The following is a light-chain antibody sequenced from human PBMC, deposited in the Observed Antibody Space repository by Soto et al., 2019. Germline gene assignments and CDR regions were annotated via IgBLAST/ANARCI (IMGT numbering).Light chain of an antibody. J-gene: IGKJ5*01. CDR2: STS. CDR1: QNIRNS. Sequence: DIQMTQAPSSLSASVGDRVNITCRASQNIRNSLNWYQQKPGKAPKLLISSTSSLQSGVPSRFSGSGSGTDFTLTISSLQPEDFASYYCQKRYSTPSITFGQGTRLEI. V-gene: IGKV1-39*01. CDR3: QKRYSTPSIT.